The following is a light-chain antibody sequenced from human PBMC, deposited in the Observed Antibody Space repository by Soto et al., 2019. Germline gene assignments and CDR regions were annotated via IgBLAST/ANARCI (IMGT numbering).Light chain of an antibody. CDR1: SSDIGTYNL. J-gene: IGLJ1*01. CDR3: CSYAGSSTLYV. Sequence: SVLTKGASVYRSPGQSITITYTGTSSDIGTYNLVSWYQQHPRKAPKLMIYEVNKRPSGVSDRFSGSKSGNTASLTISGLQAEDEADYYCCSYAGSSTLYVFGTGTKVTVL. CDR2: EVN. V-gene: IGLV2-23*02.